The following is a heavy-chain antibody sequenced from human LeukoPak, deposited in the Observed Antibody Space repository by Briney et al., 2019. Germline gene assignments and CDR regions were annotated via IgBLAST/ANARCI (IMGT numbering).Heavy chain of an antibody. CDR2: VYHSGST. J-gene: IGHJ4*02. D-gene: IGHD4-17*01. Sequence: PSETLSLTCTVSGDSISNYFWGWIRQPPGKGLEWIGYVYHSGSTNFNPSLKSRVTMSLNTSKNQFSLKLRSVTAADTAVYYCARGEDDYGEYYFDYWGQGTLATVSS. V-gene: IGHV4-59*08. CDR3: ARGEDDYGEYYFDY. CDR1: GDSISNYF.